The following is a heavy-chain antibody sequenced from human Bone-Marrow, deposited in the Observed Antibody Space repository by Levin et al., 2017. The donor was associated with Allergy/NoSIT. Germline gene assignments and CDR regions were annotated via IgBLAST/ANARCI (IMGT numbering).Heavy chain of an antibody. D-gene: IGHD3-3*01. CDR2: VSGYSGNT. V-gene: IGHV1-18*01. Sequence: GESLKISCKTSGYTFARSGVHWLRQAPGQGLQWMGWVSGYSGNTNYAQNVQGRVTMTTDTSTSTAYMELRSLTSDDTAVYYCARGVSGVEWLLREYYYYEMDVWGQGTSVTVS. CDR1: GYTFARSG. J-gene: IGHJ6*02. CDR3: ARGVSGVEWLLREYYYYEMDV.